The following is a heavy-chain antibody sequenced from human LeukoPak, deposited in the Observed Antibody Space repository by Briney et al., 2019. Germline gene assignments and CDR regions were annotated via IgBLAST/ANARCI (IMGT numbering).Heavy chain of an antibody. D-gene: IGHD3-10*01. CDR2: ISGNGGNT. V-gene: IGHV3-23*01. CDR3: TRGGGRGVDY. Sequence: PGGSLRLSCAASGFTFSSYAMTWVRQAPGKGLEWVSGISGNGGNTYYADSVKGRFTISRDNSKETLYLQMNSLRAEDTAVYYCTRGGGRGVDYWGQGTLVTVSS. J-gene: IGHJ4*02. CDR1: GFTFSSYA.